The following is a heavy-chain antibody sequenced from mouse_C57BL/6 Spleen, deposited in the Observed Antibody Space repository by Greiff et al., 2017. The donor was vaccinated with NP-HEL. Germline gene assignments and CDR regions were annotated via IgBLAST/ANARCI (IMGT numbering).Heavy chain of an antibody. D-gene: IGHD3-3*01. CDR2: IYPGSGNT. V-gene: IGHV1-76*01. CDR1: GYTFTDYY. J-gene: IGHJ4*01. Sequence: QVQLQQSGAELVRPGASVKLSCKASGYTFTDYYINWVKQRPGQGLEWIARIYPGSGNTYYNEKFKGKATLTAEKSSSTAYMQLSSLTSEDSSVYFCARGWVYAMDYWGQGTSVTVSS. CDR3: ARGWVYAMDY.